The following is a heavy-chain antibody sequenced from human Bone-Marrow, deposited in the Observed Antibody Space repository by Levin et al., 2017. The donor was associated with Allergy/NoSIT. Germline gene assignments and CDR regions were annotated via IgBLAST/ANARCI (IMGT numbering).Heavy chain of an antibody. CDR1: GDSISNYY. CDR3: ARMKGGPSWYNWFDP. J-gene: IGHJ5*02. D-gene: IGHD6-13*01. Sequence: PSETLSLTCTVSGDSISNYYYSWIRQPPGKGLEWIGYISHTGSTNYDPSLKSRIAISVDTSKNQFSLKLRSVTAADTAVYYCARMKGGPSWYNWFDPWGQGTLVTVSS. V-gene: IGHV4-59*01. CDR2: ISHTGST.